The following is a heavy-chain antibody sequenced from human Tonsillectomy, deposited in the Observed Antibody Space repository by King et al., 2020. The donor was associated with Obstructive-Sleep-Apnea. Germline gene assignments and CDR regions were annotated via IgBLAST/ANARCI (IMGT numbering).Heavy chain of an antibody. V-gene: IGHV3-48*04. D-gene: IGHD5-12*01. Sequence: EGQLVQSGGGWVQPGGSLRLSCAASGFTFSDYNMNWVRRAPGKGLEWVSYISFSSTTIFYSDSVRGRFTISRDNAKNSLYLQMNSLRAEDTAVYYCARAAVATIGTYWGQGTLVTVSS. J-gene: IGHJ4*02. CDR3: ARAAVATIGTY. CDR1: GFTFSDYN. CDR2: ISFSSTTI.